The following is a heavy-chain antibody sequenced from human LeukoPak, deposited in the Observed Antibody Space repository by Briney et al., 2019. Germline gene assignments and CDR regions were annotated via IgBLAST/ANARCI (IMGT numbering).Heavy chain of an antibody. J-gene: IGHJ4*02. D-gene: IGHD3-16*01. CDR2: ISGSGGST. V-gene: IGHV3-23*01. CDR1: GFTFSSYA. Sequence: GGSLRLSCAASGFTFSSYAVSWVRQAPGKGLEWVSAISGSGGSTYYADSVKGRFTISRDNSKNTLYLQMNSLKAEDTAVYYCAKGGYDYALSASHLDYWGQGTLVTVSS. CDR3: AKGGYDYALSASHLDY.